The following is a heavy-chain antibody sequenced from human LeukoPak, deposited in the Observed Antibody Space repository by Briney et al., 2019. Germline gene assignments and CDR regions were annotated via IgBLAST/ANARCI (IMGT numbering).Heavy chain of an antibody. Sequence: GGSLRLSCVASGFTFSNYGMHWVRQAPGKGLEWMAFIRYDGTNKYYADSVKGRFTISRDDSKNTLYLQMNSLRPGDTAVYYCARGGIHDQLLCHYWGQGTLVTVSS. D-gene: IGHD2-2*01. CDR3: ARGGIHDQLLCHY. J-gene: IGHJ4*02. CDR2: IRYDGTNK. V-gene: IGHV3-30*02. CDR1: GFTFSNYG.